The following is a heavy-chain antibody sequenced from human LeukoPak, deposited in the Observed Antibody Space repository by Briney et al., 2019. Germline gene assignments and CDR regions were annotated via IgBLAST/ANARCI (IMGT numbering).Heavy chain of an antibody. J-gene: IGHJ4*02. CDR1: GFTLSSYA. CDR3: AGHIAARPFDY. V-gene: IGHV3-30-3*01. CDR2: ISYDGSNK. D-gene: IGHD6-6*01. Sequence: PGGSLRLSCAASGFTLSSYAMHWVRQAPGKGLEWVAVISYDGSNKYYADSVKGRFTISRDNSKNTLYLQMNSLRAEDTAVYYCAGHIAARPFDYWGQGTLVTVSS.